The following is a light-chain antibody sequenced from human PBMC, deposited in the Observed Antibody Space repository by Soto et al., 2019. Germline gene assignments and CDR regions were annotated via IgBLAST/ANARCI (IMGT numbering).Light chain of an antibody. CDR2: AAS. CDR1: QGIGNY. CDR3: QKYNGALRP. J-gene: IGKJ1*01. V-gene: IGKV1-27*01. Sequence: PMTQSPSSLSASVGDRVTITCRASQGIGNYLAWYQQKPGKVPQLLIYAASTLQSGVPSRFSASGSDIDFTLTNSSLQPVDVATYYCQKYNGALRPFGQGTKVEI.